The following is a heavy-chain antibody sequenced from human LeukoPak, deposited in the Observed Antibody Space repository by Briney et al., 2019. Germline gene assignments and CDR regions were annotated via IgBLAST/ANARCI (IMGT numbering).Heavy chain of an antibody. CDR2: ITGSGGSI. V-gene: IGHV3-23*01. CDR1: GFTFSSNV. CDR3: AKRGAEVGQTVAPGDY. Sequence: PGGSLRLSCAASGFTFSSNVMSWVRRAPGQGLEWVSSITGSGGSIYYADSVKGRFTSSRDNSKNTLYLQMSSLRAEDTAVYYCAKRGAEVGQTVAPGDYWGQGTLVTVSS. D-gene: IGHD1-26*01. J-gene: IGHJ4*02.